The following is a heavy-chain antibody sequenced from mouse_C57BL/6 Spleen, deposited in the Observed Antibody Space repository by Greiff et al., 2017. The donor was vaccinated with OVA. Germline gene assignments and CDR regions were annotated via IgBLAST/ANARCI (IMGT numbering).Heavy chain of an antibody. CDR3: ARQGLRRYFDV. CDR1: GFTFSSYT. J-gene: IGHJ1*03. Sequence: EVKVEESGGGLVKPGGSLKLSCAASGFTFSSYTMSWVRQTPEKRLEWVATISGGGGNTYYPDSVKGRFTISRDNAKNTLYLQMSSLRSEDTALYYCARQGLRRYFDVWGTGTTVTVSS. V-gene: IGHV5-9*01. CDR2: ISGGGGNT. D-gene: IGHD2-4*01.